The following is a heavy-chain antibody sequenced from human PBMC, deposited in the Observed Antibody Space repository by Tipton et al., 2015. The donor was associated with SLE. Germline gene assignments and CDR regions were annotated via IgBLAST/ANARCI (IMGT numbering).Heavy chain of an antibody. J-gene: IGHJ3*02. Sequence: TLSLTCTVSGGSISSYYWSWIRQPPGKGLEWIGEINHSGSTNYNPSLKSRVTISVDTSKNQFSLKLSSVTAADTAVYYCASGAASDAFDIWGQGTMVTVSS. V-gene: IGHV4-34*01. CDR3: ASGAASDAFDI. CDR1: GGSISSYY. D-gene: IGHD6-13*01. CDR2: INHSGST.